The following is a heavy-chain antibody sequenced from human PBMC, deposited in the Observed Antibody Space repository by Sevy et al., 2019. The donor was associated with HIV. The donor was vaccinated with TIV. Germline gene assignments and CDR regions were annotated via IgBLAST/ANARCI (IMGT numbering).Heavy chain of an antibody. D-gene: IGHD3-10*01. Sequence: ASVKVSCKASGYSFSNYGITWVRQAPGQGLEWMGWISGYSGNIRYSQKVQGRVTMTSDTSTTTAYMELTSRESDDTATYYCARGNPPGGFWGQGTLVTVSS. CDR2: ISGYSGNI. V-gene: IGHV1-18*01. CDR3: ARGNPPGGF. CDR1: GYSFSNYG. J-gene: IGHJ4*02.